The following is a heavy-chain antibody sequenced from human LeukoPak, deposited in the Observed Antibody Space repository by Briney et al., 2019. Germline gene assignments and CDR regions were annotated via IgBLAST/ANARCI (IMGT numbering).Heavy chain of an antibody. J-gene: IGHJ4*02. Sequence: GGSLRLSCAASGFTFSTYWMSWVRQAPGKGLEWVANIKQDGSEKYYVDSVKGRFTISRDNAKNSLFLQMNSLRAEDAAVYYCARVRCSSNSCFPDYWGQGTLVTVSS. CDR3: ARVRCSSNSCFPDY. CDR1: GFTFSTYW. V-gene: IGHV3-7*01. CDR2: IKQDGSEK. D-gene: IGHD2-2*01.